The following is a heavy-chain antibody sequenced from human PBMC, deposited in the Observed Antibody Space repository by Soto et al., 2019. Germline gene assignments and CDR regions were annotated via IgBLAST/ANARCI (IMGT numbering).Heavy chain of an antibody. V-gene: IGHV4-59*01. Sequence: ETLSLTCTVSGGSISNYYWNWIRQSPGKGLEWIGYIYSSGSTHYNPSLQNRVTISIDTSKNQVSLKVNSVTAADTAVYYCARDHPHSYGVYYFDYWGQGTPVTVS. D-gene: IGHD5-18*01. CDR1: GGSISNYY. CDR2: IYSSGST. J-gene: IGHJ4*02. CDR3: ARDHPHSYGVYYFDY.